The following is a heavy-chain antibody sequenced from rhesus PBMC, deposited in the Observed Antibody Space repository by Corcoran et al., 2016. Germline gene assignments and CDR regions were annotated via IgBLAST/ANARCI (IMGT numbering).Heavy chain of an antibody. J-gene: IGHJ4*01. V-gene: IGHV4-80*01. CDR3: ARSGYGSGGVY. Sequence: QVQLQESGPGLVKPSETLSLTCGVSGAPIRSHWWSWIRQPPGKGLEWIGEINGNSGKTHDNPSLKSRVTISKDAAKNQFSLKLSSVTAADTAVYYCARSGYGSGGVYWGQGVMVTVSS. D-gene: IGHD4-4*01. CDR1: GAPIRSHW. CDR2: INGNSGKT.